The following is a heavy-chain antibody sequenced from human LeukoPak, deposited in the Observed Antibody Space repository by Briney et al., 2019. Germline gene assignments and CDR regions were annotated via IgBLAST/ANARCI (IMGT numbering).Heavy chain of an antibody. V-gene: IGHV1-24*01. D-gene: IGHD1-1*01. CDR1: GYTLTELS. CDR2: FDPEDGET. CDR3: ATGNWNDPSRPFDY. Sequence: ASVKVSCKVSGYTLTELSMHWVRQAPGKGLERMGGFDPEDGETIYAQKFQGRVTMTEDTSTDTACMELSSLRSEDTAVYYCATGNWNDPSRPFDYWGQGTLVTVSS. J-gene: IGHJ4*02.